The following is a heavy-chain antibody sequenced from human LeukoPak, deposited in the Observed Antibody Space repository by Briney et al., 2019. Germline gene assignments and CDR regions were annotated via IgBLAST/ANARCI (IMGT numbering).Heavy chain of an antibody. CDR3: VKDFWPARDGGGYYSPFEY. Sequence: GGSLRLSCAASGFTFSNYAMNWVRQAPGKGLEWDSGISANGDTTYYVDSVRGRFTISRDNSKNSVFLQMNSLRDADTAVYYCVKDFWPARDGGGYYSPFEYWGEGTLVTVSS. CDR1: GFTFSNYA. D-gene: IGHD3-22*01. V-gene: IGHV3-23*01. CDR2: ISANGDTT. J-gene: IGHJ4*02.